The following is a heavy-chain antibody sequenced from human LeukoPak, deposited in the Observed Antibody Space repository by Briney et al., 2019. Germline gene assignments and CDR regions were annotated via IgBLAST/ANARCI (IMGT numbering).Heavy chain of an antibody. J-gene: IGHJ4*02. Sequence: GGSLRLSCAPTGFTFSSYSMNWVRQAPGKGLEWVSYISSGSSTIYYADSVKGRFTISRDNAKNSLYLQMNSLRAEDTAVYYCAREPIDYWGQGTLVTVSS. CDR2: ISSGSSTI. CDR3: AREPIDY. CDR1: GFTFSSYS. V-gene: IGHV3-48*01.